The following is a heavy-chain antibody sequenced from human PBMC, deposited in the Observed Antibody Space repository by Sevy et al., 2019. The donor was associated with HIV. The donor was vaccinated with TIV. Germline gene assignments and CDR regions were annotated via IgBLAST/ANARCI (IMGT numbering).Heavy chain of an antibody. CDR3: SRRAFNDY. Sequence: ASVKVSCETSGYTFTSYEINWVRLVSGQGLEYMGWINPNTGKTGYVQKFQGRFTMTVHTSKTTAYMELSNLKPDDTAMYYCSRRAFNDYWGQGTLVTVSS. CDR1: GYTFTSYE. V-gene: IGHV1-8*01. CDR2: INPNTGKT. J-gene: IGHJ4*02.